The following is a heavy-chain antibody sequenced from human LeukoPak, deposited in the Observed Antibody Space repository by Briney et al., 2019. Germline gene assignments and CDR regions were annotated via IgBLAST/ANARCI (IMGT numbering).Heavy chain of an antibody. CDR1: GGSISSYY. CDR3: ASGSYWGLNWFDP. D-gene: IGHD1-26*01. CDR2: IYYSGST. J-gene: IGHJ5*02. V-gene: IGHV4-59*01. Sequence: NPSETLSLTCTVSGGSISSYYWSWIRQPPGKGLEWIGYIYYSGSTNYNPSLKSRVTISVDTSKNQFSLKLSSVTAADTAVYYCASGSYWGLNWFDPWGQGTLVTVSS.